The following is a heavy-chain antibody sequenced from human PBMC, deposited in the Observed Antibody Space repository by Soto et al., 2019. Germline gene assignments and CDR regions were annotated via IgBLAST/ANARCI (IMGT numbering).Heavy chain of an antibody. V-gene: IGHV3-23*01. J-gene: IGHJ4*02. D-gene: IGHD5-18*01. Sequence: EVQLLESGGGLVQPGGSLRLSCAASGFTFSSYAMSWVRQAPGKGLEWVSAISGSGGSTYYADSVKGRFTISRDNSKNTLYLQLTSLRAEDTAVYYCAKDALSGYSYGNFDYWGQGTLVTVSS. CDR1: GFTFSSYA. CDR2: ISGSGGST. CDR3: AKDALSGYSYGNFDY.